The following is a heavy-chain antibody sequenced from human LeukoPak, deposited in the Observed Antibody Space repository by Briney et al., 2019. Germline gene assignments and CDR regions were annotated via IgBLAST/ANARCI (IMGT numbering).Heavy chain of an antibody. V-gene: IGHV1-2*06. Sequence: GASVKVSCKASGYTFTGYYMHWGRQAPGQGLEGMGRINPNSGGTNYAQKFQGRVTMTRDTSISTAYMELSRLRSDDTAVYYCASAFSPYYYDSSGYYNWGQGTLVTVSS. J-gene: IGHJ4*02. D-gene: IGHD3-22*01. CDR1: GYTFTGYY. CDR3: ASAFSPYYYDSSGYYN. CDR2: INPNSGGT.